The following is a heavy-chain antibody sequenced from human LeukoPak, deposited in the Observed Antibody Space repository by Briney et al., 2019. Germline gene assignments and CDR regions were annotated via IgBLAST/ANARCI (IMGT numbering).Heavy chain of an antibody. CDR1: GFTFSDYY. CDR2: ISGSSSYT. J-gene: IGHJ4*02. V-gene: IGHV3-11*05. D-gene: IGHD3-22*01. CDR3: ARDVYDGRGYFSGY. Sequence: GGSLRLSCAASGFTFSDYYMSWIRQAPGKGLEWLSKISGSSSYTNYADSVKGRFTISRDNADNSLYLHMNGLRAEDTAVYYCARDVYDGRGYFSGYWGQGTLVTVSS.